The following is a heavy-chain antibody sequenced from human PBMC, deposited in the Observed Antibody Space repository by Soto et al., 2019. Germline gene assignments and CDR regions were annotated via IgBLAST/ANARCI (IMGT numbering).Heavy chain of an antibody. J-gene: IGHJ6*02. V-gene: IGHV1-18*01. CDR2: ISAYNGNT. CDR1: GYTFTSYG. CDR3: ARDLILDTAMVNYYYYGMDV. Sequence: ASVKVSCKASGYTFTSYGISWVRQAPGQGLEWMGWISAYNGNTNYAQKLQGRVTMTTDASTSTAYMELRSLRSDDTAVYYCARDLILDTAMVNYYYYGMDVWGQGTTVTVS. D-gene: IGHD5-18*01.